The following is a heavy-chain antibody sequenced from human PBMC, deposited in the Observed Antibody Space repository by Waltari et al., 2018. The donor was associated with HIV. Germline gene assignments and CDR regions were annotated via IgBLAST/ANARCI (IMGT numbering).Heavy chain of an antibody. CDR3: ARQMTFYDAFDV. Sequence: QVPMVQSGAAVKKPGAAVKVASKTSGSSCTGYYIHWVRQAPGQGLEWMGWIYSNTGDTNYGLQFEGRVTMTRDTSMRTAYMELRTLRSDDTALYYCARQMTFYDAFDVWGQGTVVTVSS. CDR1: GSSCTGYY. J-gene: IGHJ3*01. V-gene: IGHV1-2*02. CDR2: IYSNTGDT.